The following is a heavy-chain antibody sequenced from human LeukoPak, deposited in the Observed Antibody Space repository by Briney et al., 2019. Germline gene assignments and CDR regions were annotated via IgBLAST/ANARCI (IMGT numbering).Heavy chain of an antibody. J-gene: IGHJ3*02. D-gene: IGHD3-22*01. Sequence: SETLSLTCTVSGGSISSSSYYWGRIRQPPGKGLVWIGSIYYSGSTYYNPSLKSLVLKTLDTSKNQFSLKLSSVTAADTAVYYCAREVPTMIVVDYDAFDIWGQGTMVTVSS. CDR2: IYYSGST. CDR1: GGSISSSSYY. V-gene: IGHV4-39*07. CDR3: AREVPTMIVVDYDAFDI.